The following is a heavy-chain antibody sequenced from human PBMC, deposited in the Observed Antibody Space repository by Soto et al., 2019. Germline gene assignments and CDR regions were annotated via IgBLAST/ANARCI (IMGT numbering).Heavy chain of an antibody. CDR1: VGSISSYY. CDR2: IYYSGST. Sequence: PSETLSLTCTVSVGSISSYYWSWIRQPPGKGLEWIGYIYYSGSTNYNPSLKSRVTISVDTSKNQFSLKLSSVTAAGTAVYYCARTLKRYYFDYWGQGTLVTVSS. V-gene: IGHV4-59*01. CDR3: ARTLKRYYFDY. J-gene: IGHJ4*02.